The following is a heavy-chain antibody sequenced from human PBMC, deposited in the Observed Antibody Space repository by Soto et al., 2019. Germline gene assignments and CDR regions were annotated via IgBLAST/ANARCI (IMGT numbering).Heavy chain of an antibody. CDR2: IYYSGST. CDR3: AGGRGDYYYAMDV. D-gene: IGHD3-10*01. V-gene: IGHV4-39*01. Sequence: PSETLSLTCTGSGGSISSRSYYWGWIRQPPGKGLEWIGSIYYSGSTYYNPSLKSRVTISVDTSKNQFSLKLSSVTAADTAVYYCAGGRGDYYYAMDVWGQGTTVTVSS. CDR1: GGSISSRSYY. J-gene: IGHJ6*02.